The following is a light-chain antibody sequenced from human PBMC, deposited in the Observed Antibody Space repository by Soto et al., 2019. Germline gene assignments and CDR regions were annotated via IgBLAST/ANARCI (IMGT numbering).Light chain of an antibody. Sequence: DIQLTQSPSFLSASVGDRVTITCRASQGISSYLAWYQQKPGKAPKLLIYAASTLQSGVPSRFNGSEFGKDFTLKIGSLQPENFALFYCQHLNTSPFTSGGGTRV. J-gene: IGKJ4*01. V-gene: IGKV1-9*01. CDR2: AAS. CDR1: QGISSY. CDR3: QHLNTSPFT.